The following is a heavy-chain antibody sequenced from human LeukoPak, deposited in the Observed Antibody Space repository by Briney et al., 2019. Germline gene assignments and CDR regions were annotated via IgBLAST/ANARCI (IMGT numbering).Heavy chain of an antibody. Sequence: PGGSLRLSCAASGFTFSSYEMNWVRQAPGKGLEWVSYISSSGCTIYYADSVKGRFTISRDNAKNSLYLQMNSLRAEDTAVYYCARRSSSSWYYFDYWGQGTLVTVSS. CDR1: GFTFSSYE. J-gene: IGHJ4*02. CDR2: ISSSGCTI. CDR3: ARRSSSSWYYFDY. D-gene: IGHD6-13*01. V-gene: IGHV3-48*03.